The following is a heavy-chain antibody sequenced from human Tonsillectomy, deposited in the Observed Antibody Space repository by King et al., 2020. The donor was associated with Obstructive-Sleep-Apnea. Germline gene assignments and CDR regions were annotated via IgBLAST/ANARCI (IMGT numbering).Heavy chain of an antibody. V-gene: IGHV1-69*18. CDR2: IIPIFGTT. CDR1: GGTFSNSA. D-gene: IGHD3-3*01. CDR3: ARDPFGFWSCYCQYCSHGRDV. J-gene: IGHJ6*02. Sequence: VQLVQSGAEVKKPGSSVKVSCKAPGGTFSNSAINWVRQAPGQGLEWMGRIIPIFGTTDYAQKFQSRVTITADESTTTAYMELTSLRSEDTAVYYCARDPFGFWSCYCQYCSHGRDVWGQGTTVTVSS.